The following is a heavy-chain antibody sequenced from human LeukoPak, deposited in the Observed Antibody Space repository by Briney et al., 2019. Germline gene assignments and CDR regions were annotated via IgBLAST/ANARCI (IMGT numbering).Heavy chain of an antibody. CDR2: IWYDGSNK. V-gene: IGHV3-33*01. D-gene: IGHD4-23*01. CDR3: ARYVGGGNSGGFDY. J-gene: IGHJ4*02. Sequence: GGSLRLSCAASGFTFNSYDMHWIRQAPGKGLEWVALIWYDGSNKYYPDSAKGRFTISRDNSKNTLYLQMNSLRAEDTAVYYCARYVGGGNSGGFDYWGQGTLVIVSS. CDR1: GFTFNSYD.